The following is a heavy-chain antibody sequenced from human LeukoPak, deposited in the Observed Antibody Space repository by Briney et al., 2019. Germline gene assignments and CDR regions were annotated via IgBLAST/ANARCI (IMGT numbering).Heavy chain of an antibody. CDR3: AKDTASYYYGSGSDY. V-gene: IGHV3-23*01. Sequence: PGGSLRLSCAASGFTFSSYAMSWVRQAPGKGLEWVSAISGGGGSTYYADSVKGRFTISRDNSKNTLYLQMNSLRAEDTAVYYCAKDTASYYYGSGSDYWGQGTLVTVSS. CDR1: GFTFSSYA. J-gene: IGHJ4*02. CDR2: ISGGGGST. D-gene: IGHD3-10*01.